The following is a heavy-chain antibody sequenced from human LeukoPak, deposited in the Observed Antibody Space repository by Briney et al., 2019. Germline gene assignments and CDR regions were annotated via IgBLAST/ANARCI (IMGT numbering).Heavy chain of an antibody. D-gene: IGHD1-26*01. CDR2: ISSSSSTI. CDR1: GFTFSSYS. Sequence: GGSLRLSCAASGFTFSSYSMNWVRQAPGKGLEWVSYISSSSSTIYYADSVKGRFTISRDNAKNSLYLQMNSLRAEDTAVYYCARIPAHSSGSYYFDYWGQGTLVTVSS. V-gene: IGHV3-48*01. J-gene: IGHJ4*02. CDR3: ARIPAHSSGSYYFDY.